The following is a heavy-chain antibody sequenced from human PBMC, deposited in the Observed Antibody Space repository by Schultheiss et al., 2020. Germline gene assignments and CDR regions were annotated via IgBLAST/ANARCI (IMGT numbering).Heavy chain of an antibody. V-gene: IGHV4-4*07. D-gene: IGHD3-3*01. CDR2: IYTGGNT. CDR1: GGSISSYY. CDR3: ARGPRIMENYYYGLDV. J-gene: IGHJ6*02. Sequence: SETLSLTCTVSGGSISSYYWSWIRQPAGKGLEWIGRIYTGGNTNYSPSLKSRVTMSVDTPKNQFSLRLTSVTAADTAVYYCARGPRIMENYYYGLDVWGQGTTVNGYS.